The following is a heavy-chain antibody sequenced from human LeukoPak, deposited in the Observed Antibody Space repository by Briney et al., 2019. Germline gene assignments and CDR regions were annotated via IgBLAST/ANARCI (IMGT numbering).Heavy chain of an antibody. CDR2: IYYSGST. D-gene: IGHD3-10*01. CDR1: GGSISSYY. CDR3: AREGSGNPAYYFDY. V-gene: IGHV4-59*01. J-gene: IGHJ4*02. Sequence: PSETLSLTCTVSGGSISSYYWSWIRQPPGKGLEWIGYIYYSGSTNYNPSLKSRVTISVDTSKDQFSLKLSSVTVADTAVYYCAREGSGNPAYYFDYWGQGTLVTVSS.